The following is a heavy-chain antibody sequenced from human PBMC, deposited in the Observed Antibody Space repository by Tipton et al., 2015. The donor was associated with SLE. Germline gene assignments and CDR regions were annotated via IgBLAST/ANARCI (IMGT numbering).Heavy chain of an antibody. V-gene: IGHV3-23*01. J-gene: IGHJ4*02. CDR1: GFTFSSYA. Sequence: GSLRLSCAASGFTFSSYAMSWVRQAPGKGLEWVSAISGSGGSTYYADSVKGRFTISRDNSKNTLYLQMNSLRAEDTAVYYCAKGASDYYDSSGSCLFDYWGQGTLVTVSS. D-gene: IGHD3-22*01. CDR3: AKGASDYYDSSGSCLFDY. CDR2: ISGSGGST.